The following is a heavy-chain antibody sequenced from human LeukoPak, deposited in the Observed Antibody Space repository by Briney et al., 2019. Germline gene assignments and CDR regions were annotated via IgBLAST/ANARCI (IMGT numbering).Heavy chain of an antibody. CDR2: VYDNDIS. V-gene: IGHV4-59*08. D-gene: IGHD3-10*01. CDR3: ARYGSGSTWFDP. J-gene: IGHJ5*02. Sequence: SETLSLTCSVSGASIRSYFWSWIRQSPGKGLEWIGYVYDNDISNYNPSLKSRVTMSVDTSKNQFSLKLSSVTAADTAVYYCARYGSGSTWFDPWGQGTLVTVSS. CDR1: GASIRSYF.